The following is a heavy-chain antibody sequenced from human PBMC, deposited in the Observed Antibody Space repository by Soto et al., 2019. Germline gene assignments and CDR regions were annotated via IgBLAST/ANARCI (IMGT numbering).Heavy chain of an antibody. J-gene: IGHJ2*01. Sequence: SETLSLTCTVSGGSISSYYWSWIRQPPGKGLEWIGYIYYSGSTNYNPSLKSRVTISVDTSKNQFSLKLSSVTAADTAVYYCARDIAARPHWYFDLWGRGTLVTVSS. CDR1: GGSISSYY. CDR2: IYYSGST. D-gene: IGHD6-6*01. CDR3: ARDIAARPHWYFDL. V-gene: IGHV4-59*01.